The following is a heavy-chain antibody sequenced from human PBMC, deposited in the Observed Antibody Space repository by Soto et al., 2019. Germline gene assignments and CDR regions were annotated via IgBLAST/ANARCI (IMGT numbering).Heavy chain of an antibody. CDR2: ISYDGPNQ. CDR1: GFTFSSYA. Sequence: QVQLVESGGGVVQPGRSLRLSCAASGFTFSSYAMHWVRQAPGKGLEWVAAISYDGPNQYYGDSVKGRFTISRDNSRNMQYLQMDSLRDEDTALYYCAKVEERWDLTLHYDSWGQGTLVTVSS. D-gene: IGHD1-26*01. J-gene: IGHJ4*02. CDR3: AKVEERWDLTLHYDS. V-gene: IGHV3-30*18.